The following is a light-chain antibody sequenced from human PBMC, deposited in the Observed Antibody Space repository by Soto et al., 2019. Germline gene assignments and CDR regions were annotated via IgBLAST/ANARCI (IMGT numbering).Light chain of an antibody. J-gene: IGLJ1*01. Sequence: ELTQPPSVSVSPGQTASITCSGDNLGNKYACWYQQKPGQSPVLVIYQDNKRPSGIPERFSGSNYGNTATLTISGTQAMGEAYYYCQAWDRRAAGVGTAPKVTVL. CDR1: NLGNKY. CDR2: QDN. V-gene: IGLV3-1*01. CDR3: QAWDRRAAG.